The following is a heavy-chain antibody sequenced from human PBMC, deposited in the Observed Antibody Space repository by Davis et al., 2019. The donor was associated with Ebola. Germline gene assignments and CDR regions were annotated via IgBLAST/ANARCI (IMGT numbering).Heavy chain of an antibody. Sequence: PGGSLRLSCAASGFTFSSYWMSWVRQAPGKGLEWVANIKQDGSEKYYVDSVKGRFTISRDNAKNSLYLQMNSLRAEDTAVYYCARMLHSSGLLGFDYWGQGTLVTVSS. CDR3: ARMLHSSGLLGFDY. CDR2: IKQDGSEK. D-gene: IGHD3-22*01. J-gene: IGHJ4*02. CDR1: GFTFSSYW. V-gene: IGHV3-7*01.